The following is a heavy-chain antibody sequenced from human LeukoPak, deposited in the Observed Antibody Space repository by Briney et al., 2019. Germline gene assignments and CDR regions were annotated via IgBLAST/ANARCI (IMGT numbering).Heavy chain of an antibody. CDR2: ISYDGSNK. CDR3: ARGQTYSGRTLDV. V-gene: IGHV3-30-3*01. Sequence: SGGSLRLSCAASGFTFSSYAMHWVRQAPGKGLEWVAVISYDGSNKYYADSVKGRFTISRDNAKNSLYLQMNSLRAEDTAVYYCARGQTYSGRTLDVWGQGTTVTVSS. D-gene: IGHD1-26*01. J-gene: IGHJ6*02. CDR1: GFTFSSYA.